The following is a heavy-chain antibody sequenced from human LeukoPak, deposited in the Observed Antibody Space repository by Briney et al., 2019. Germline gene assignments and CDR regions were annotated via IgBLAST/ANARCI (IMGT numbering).Heavy chain of an antibody. CDR2: IYYSGST. V-gene: IGHV4-39*01. Sequence: SETLSLTCTVSGGSISSSSYYWGWIRQPPGKGLEWIGSIYYSGSTYYNPSLKSRVTISVDTSKNQFSLKLTPVTAADTAVYYCARYSAWFDPWGQGTLVTVSS. CDR3: ARYSAWFDP. CDR1: GGSISSSSYY. D-gene: IGHD2-15*01. J-gene: IGHJ5*02.